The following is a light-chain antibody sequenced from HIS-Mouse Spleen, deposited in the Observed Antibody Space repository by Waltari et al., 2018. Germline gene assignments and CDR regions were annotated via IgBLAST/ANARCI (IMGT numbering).Light chain of an antibody. CDR2: EVS. J-gene: IGLJ1*01. CDR1: SSYVGSYNR. V-gene: IGLV2-18*02. Sequence: QSALTQPPSVSGSPGQSVNISCPGTSSYVGSYNRVSWYQQPPGTAPTLMIYEVSNRPSGVPDRFSGSKSGNTASLTISGLQAEDEADYYCSSYTSSSTVFGTGTKVTVL. CDR3: SSYTSSSTV.